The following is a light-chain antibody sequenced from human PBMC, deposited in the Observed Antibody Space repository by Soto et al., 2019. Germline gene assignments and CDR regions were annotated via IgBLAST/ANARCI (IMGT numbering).Light chain of an antibody. Sequence: QCVLTQPPSVSGAPGQRVTISCTGSSSNIGAGYDVHWYQQLPGTAPKLLIYGNSNRPSGVPDRFSGSKSGTSASLAITGLQAEDEADYYCQSYDSSLSGSEVFGGGTKLTVL. CDR2: GNS. V-gene: IGLV1-40*01. CDR1: SSNIGAGYD. CDR3: QSYDSSLSGSEV. J-gene: IGLJ2*01.